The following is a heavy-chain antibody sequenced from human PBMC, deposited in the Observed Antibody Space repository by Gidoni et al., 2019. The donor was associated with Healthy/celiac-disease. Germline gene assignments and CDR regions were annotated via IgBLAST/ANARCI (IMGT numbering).Heavy chain of an antibody. V-gene: IGHV4-4*02. Sequence: QVQLQESGPGLVKPSGTLSLTCAFSGGSISSSNWWRWVRQPPGKGLEWIGEIYHSGSTNYHPSLKSRVTISVDKSKNQFSLKLSSVTAADTAVYYCASLSITINYYYYGMDVWGQGTTVTVSS. CDR1: GGSISSSNW. CDR3: ASLSITINYYYYGMDV. J-gene: IGHJ6*02. CDR2: IYHSGST. D-gene: IGHD3-9*01.